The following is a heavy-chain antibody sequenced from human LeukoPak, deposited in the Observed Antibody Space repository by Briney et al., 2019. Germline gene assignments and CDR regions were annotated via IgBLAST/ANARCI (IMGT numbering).Heavy chain of an antibody. CDR1: GFTFSSYS. V-gene: IGHV3-23*01. Sequence: GGSLRLSCAASGFTFSSYSMSWVRQAPGKGLEWVSSLTGGSDNSEHADSVKGRFSISRDNSKNTLYLQMNSLTAEDTAVYYCVRGWQQLGSWGRGTLVTVSS. CDR2: LTGGSDNS. CDR3: VRGWQQLGS. D-gene: IGHD1-1*01. J-gene: IGHJ5*02.